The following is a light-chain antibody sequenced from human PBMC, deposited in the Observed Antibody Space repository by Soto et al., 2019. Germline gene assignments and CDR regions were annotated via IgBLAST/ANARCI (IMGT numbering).Light chain of an antibody. Sequence: QSVLTQPASVSGSPGQSITISCTGTSSDVGGYNYVSWYQQHPGKAPKLMIYDVSIRPSGVSNRFSGSKSGNTASLTISGLQAEDEADYYCSSYTSSSVFGGGTKVTVL. CDR2: DVS. V-gene: IGLV2-14*01. J-gene: IGLJ2*01. CDR3: SSYTSSSV. CDR1: SSDVGGYNY.